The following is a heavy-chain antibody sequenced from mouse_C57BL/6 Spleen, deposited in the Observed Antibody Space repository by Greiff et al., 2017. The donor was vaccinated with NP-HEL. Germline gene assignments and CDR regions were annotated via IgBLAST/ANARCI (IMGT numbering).Heavy chain of an antibody. V-gene: IGHV1-7*01. CDR2: INPSSGYT. CDR3: TRPTMVTTWAY. J-gene: IGHJ3*01. Sequence: VQLQQSGAELAKPGASVKLSCKASGYTFTSYWMHWVKQRPGQGLEWIGYINPSSGYTKYNQKFKGKAILTADKSSSTAYMELRSLTSEDSAVYYCTRPTMVTTWAYWGQGTLVTVSA. CDR1: GYTFTSYW. D-gene: IGHD2-2*01.